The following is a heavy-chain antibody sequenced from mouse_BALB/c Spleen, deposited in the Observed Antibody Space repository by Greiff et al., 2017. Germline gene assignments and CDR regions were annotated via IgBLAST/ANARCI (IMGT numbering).Heavy chain of an antibody. V-gene: IGHV1-77*01. CDR3: ARSEGYYGRTFAY. J-gene: IGHJ3*01. CDR1: GYTFTDYY. D-gene: IGHD1-1*01. CDR2: IYPGSGNT. Sequence: VQLQQSGAELARPGASVKLSCKASGYTFTDYYINWVKQRTGQGLEWIGEIYPGSGNTYYNEKFKGKATLTADKSSSTAYMQLSSLTSEDSAVYFCARSEGYYGRTFAYWGQGTLVTVSA.